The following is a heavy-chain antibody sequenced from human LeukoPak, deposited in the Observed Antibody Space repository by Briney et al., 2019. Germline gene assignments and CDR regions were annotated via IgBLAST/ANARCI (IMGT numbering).Heavy chain of an antibody. J-gene: IGHJ4*02. CDR1: GFTVSSNY. CDR2: LYSGGYT. CDR3: AKLRGGDGYKDSFDY. V-gene: IGHV3-53*01. D-gene: IGHD5-24*01. Sequence: GGSLRLSCAASGFTVSSNYMSWVRQAPGKGLEWVSVLYSGGYTYYADSVKGRFTISRDSSKNTLYLQMNSLRAEDTALYYCAKLRGGDGYKDSFDYWGQGTLVTVSS.